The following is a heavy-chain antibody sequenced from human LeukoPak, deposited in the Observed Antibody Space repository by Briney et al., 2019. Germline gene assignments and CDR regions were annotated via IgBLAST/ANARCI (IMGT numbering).Heavy chain of an antibody. D-gene: IGHD3-3*01. Sequence: SETLSLTCTVSGGSISSSSYYWGWIRQPPGKGLEWIGSIYYSGSTYYNPSLKSRVTISVDTSKNQFSLKLSSVTAADTAVYYCARGTRGSTYYDFWSGENNWFDPWGQGTLVTVSS. CDR2: IYYSGST. CDR1: GGSISSSSYY. CDR3: ARGTRGSTYYDFWSGENNWFDP. J-gene: IGHJ5*02. V-gene: IGHV4-39*07.